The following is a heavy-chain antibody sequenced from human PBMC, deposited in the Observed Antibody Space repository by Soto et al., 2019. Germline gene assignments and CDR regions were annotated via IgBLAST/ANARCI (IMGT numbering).Heavy chain of an antibody. CDR3: ARDARSRAYSSSSLV. J-gene: IGHJ4*02. CDR1: GFTFSSYS. Sequence: GGSLRLSCAASGFTFSSYSMNWVRQAPGKGLEWVSSISSSSSYIYYADSVKGRFTISRDNAKNSLYLQMNSPRAEDTAVYYCARDARSRAYSSSSLVWGQGTLVTVSS. V-gene: IGHV3-21*01. D-gene: IGHD6-6*01. CDR2: ISSSSSYI.